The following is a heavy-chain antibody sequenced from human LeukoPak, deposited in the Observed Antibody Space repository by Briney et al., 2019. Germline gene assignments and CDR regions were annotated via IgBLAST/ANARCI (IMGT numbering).Heavy chain of an antibody. Sequence: PGGSLRLACAASGFTFSSYAMHWVRQAPGKGLEWVAVISYDGSNKYYADSEKGRFTISRDTSKNTLYLQMNSLRAEDTAVYYCARDPVGYSGYVFDYWGQGTLVTVSS. V-gene: IGHV3-30*04. CDR1: GFTFSSYA. CDR3: ARDPVGYSGYVFDY. J-gene: IGHJ4*02. D-gene: IGHD5-12*01. CDR2: ISYDGSNK.